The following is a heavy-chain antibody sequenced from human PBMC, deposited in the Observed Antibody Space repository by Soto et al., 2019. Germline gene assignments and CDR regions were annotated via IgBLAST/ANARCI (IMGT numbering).Heavy chain of an antibody. CDR2: VETKRHGGTT. J-gene: IGHJ4*02. Sequence: QLVESGGGLVKPGGSLTLSCAASGFTFSEAWMTWVRQTPGKGLEWVGRVETKRHGGTTDYAAPVRGRFTVSRDDSKNTLYLQMNSLNTEDTAVYYCTTGDGPKHFDSWGQGALFTVSS. CDR3: TTGDGPKHFDS. D-gene: IGHD2-21*02. V-gene: IGHV3-15*04. CDR1: GFTFSEAW.